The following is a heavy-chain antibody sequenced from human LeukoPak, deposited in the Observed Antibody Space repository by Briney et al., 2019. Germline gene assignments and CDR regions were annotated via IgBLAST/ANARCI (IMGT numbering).Heavy chain of an antibody. CDR2: IYYSGST. J-gene: IGHJ4*02. D-gene: IGHD3-9*01. CDR1: GGSISSYY. Sequence: SETLSLTCTVSGGSISSYYWSWIRQPPGKGLEWIGYIYYSGSTNYNPSLKSRVTISVDTSKNQFSLKLSSVTAADTAVYYCATTYYDILTGYHRYSFDYWGQGTLVTVSS. CDR3: ATTYYDILTGYHRYSFDY. V-gene: IGHV4-59*08.